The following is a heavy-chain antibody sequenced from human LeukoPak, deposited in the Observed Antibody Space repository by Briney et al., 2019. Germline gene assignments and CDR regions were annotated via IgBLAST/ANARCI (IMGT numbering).Heavy chain of an antibody. V-gene: IGHV3-48*01. Sequence: TGGSLRLSCAASGFTFSSYSMNWVRQAPGKGLEWISYISSDRSTIYYAASVKGRFTISRDNAKNSLSLQMNRLKAEDTAVYYCARDRSPFSTVTTDFDYWGQGTLVTVSS. CDR3: ARDRSPFSTVTTDFDY. D-gene: IGHD4-17*01. J-gene: IGHJ4*02. CDR2: ISSDRSTI. CDR1: GFTFSSYS.